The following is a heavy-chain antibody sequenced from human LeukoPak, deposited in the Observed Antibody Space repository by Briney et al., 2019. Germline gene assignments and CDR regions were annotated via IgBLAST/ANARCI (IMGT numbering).Heavy chain of an antibody. D-gene: IGHD5-18*01. V-gene: IGHV3-53*01. Sequence: GGSLRLSCAVSGFTVSSNYMSWVRQAPGKGLEWVSLTYSGGTTDYADSVKGRFTISRDNSKNTLYLQMNSLRAEDTAVYYCAKLGYSYGYDYYYAMDVWGQGTTVTVSS. CDR2: TYSGGTT. J-gene: IGHJ6*02. CDR3: AKLGYSYGYDYYYAMDV. CDR1: GFTVSSNY.